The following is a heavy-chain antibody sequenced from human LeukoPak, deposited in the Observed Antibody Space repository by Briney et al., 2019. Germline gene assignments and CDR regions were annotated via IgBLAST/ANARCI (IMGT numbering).Heavy chain of an antibody. D-gene: IGHD6-19*01. V-gene: IGHV3-7*01. CDR2: INQDGTEK. Sequence: PGGSLRLSCATSGFTFNSHWMNWVRQAPGKGLEWVATINQDGTEKYSVDSVKGRFTISRDNAKNSLYLQMNSLRVDDTAVYYCARDHTVDGLVFDNWGQGALVTVSS. CDR3: ARDHTVDGLVFDN. J-gene: IGHJ4*02. CDR1: GFTFNSHW.